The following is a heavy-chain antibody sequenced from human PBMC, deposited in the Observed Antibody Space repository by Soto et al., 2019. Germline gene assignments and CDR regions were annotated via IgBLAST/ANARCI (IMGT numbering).Heavy chain of an antibody. CDR2: IYYSGST. D-gene: IGHD3-10*01. CDR3: ARRELLWFGRDAGWFDP. Sequence: QLQLQESGPGLVKPSETLSLTCTVSGGSISSSSYYWGWIRQPPGKGLEWIGSIYYSGSTYYNPYLKSRVTMHVDTSKNQFALKLSSVTAADTAVYYCARRELLWFGRDAGWFDPWGQGTLVTVSS. J-gene: IGHJ5*02. CDR1: GGSISSSSYY. V-gene: IGHV4-39*01.